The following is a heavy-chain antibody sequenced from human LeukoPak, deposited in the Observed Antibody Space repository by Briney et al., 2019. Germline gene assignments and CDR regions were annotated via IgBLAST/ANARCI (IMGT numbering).Heavy chain of an antibody. CDR1: GYSISSGYY. CDR3: ARGVGRFGELYNNWFDP. D-gene: IGHD3-10*01. J-gene: IGHJ5*02. Sequence: SETLSLTCSVSGYSISSGYYWGWIRQPPGKGLEWIGEINHSGSTNYNPSLKSRVTISVDTSKNQFSLKLSSVTAADTAVYYCARGVGRFGELYNNWFDPWGQGTLVTVSS. CDR2: INHSGST. V-gene: IGHV4-38-2*02.